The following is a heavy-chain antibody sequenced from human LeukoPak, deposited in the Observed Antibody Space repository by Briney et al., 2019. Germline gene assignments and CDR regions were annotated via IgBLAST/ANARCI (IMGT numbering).Heavy chain of an antibody. CDR2: ISYDGSNK. V-gene: IGHV3-30-3*01. Sequence: GGSLRLSCAASGFTFSSYAMHWVRQAPGKGLEWVAVISYDGSNKYYADSVKGRFTISRDNSKNTLYLQMNSLRAEDTAVYYCARASMGFGVVINWGQGTLVTVSS. J-gene: IGHJ4*02. CDR1: GFTFSSYA. D-gene: IGHD3-3*01. CDR3: ARASMGFGVVIN.